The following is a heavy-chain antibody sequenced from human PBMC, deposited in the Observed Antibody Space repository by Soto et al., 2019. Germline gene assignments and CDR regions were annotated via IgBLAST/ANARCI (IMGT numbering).Heavy chain of an antibody. J-gene: IGHJ2*01. CDR2: IYYSGST. D-gene: IGHD3-10*01. V-gene: IGHV4-39*01. CDR1: GGSISSSSYY. CDR3: ARQGSGFGELPYWYFDL. Sequence: QLQLQESGPGLVKPSETLSLTCTVSGGSISSSSYYWGWIRQPPGKGLEWIGSIYYSGSTYYNPSLKSRVTISVDTSKNQFSLKLSSVTAADTAVYYCARQGSGFGELPYWYFDLWGRGTLVTVSS.